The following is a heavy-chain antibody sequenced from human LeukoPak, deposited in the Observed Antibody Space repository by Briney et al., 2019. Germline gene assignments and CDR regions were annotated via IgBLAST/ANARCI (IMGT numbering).Heavy chain of an antibody. D-gene: IGHD2-2*02. J-gene: IGHJ1*01. V-gene: IGHV4-34*01. CDR1: GGSFSGYY. Sequence: SETLSLTCAVYGGSFSGYYWSWIRQPPGKGLEWIREINHSGSTNYNPSLKSRDTISVDTSKNQFSLKLSSVTAADTAVYYCARPGAAIGKGYFQHWGQGTLVTVSS. CDR2: INHSGST. CDR3: ARPGAAIGKGYFQH.